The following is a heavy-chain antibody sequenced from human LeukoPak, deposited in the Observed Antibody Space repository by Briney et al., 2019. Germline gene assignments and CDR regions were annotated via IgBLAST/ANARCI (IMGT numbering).Heavy chain of an antibody. CDR1: GYTFTDSY. J-gene: IGHJ4*02. Sequence: ASVKVSCKASGYTFTDSYIHWVRQAPGQGLEWMGWIFPKSGATNYAQKFQVRVTMTRDTSISTAYMELSRLRYDDTAVYYCASSQVGATLRDWGQGALVTVFS. V-gene: IGHV1-2*02. CDR2: IFPKSGAT. D-gene: IGHD1-26*01. CDR3: ASSQVGATLRD.